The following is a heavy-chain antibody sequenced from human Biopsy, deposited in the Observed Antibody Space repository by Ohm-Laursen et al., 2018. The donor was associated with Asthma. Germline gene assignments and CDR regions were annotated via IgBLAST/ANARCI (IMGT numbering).Heavy chain of an antibody. CDR3: ARIPRRSGSYFVDY. D-gene: IGHD3-22*01. CDR1: GDSITSGGCC. Sequence: PSQTLPLTCTVSGDSITSGGCCWNWIRQHPGKGLEWIGYIHHSGTSYFNPSLKSRVSFSRDTSKNQFSLRLSSVTAADTAMYYCARIPRRSGSYFVDYWGQGTLVTVSS. J-gene: IGHJ4*02. V-gene: IGHV4-31*03. CDR2: IHHSGTS.